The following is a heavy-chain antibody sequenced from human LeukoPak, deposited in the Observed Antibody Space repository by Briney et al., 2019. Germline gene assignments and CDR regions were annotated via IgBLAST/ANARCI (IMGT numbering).Heavy chain of an antibody. J-gene: IGHJ5*02. D-gene: IGHD6-13*01. V-gene: IGHV3-23*01. CDR1: GFTFSSYA. Sequence: GGSLRLSCAASGFTFSSYAMSWVRQAPGKGLEWVSAISGSGGSTYYADSVKGRFTISRDNSKNTLYLQMNSLRAEDTAVYYCAKVGSSSWYTGWFDPWGQGTLVTVSS. CDR3: AKVGSSSWYTGWFDP. CDR2: ISGSGGST.